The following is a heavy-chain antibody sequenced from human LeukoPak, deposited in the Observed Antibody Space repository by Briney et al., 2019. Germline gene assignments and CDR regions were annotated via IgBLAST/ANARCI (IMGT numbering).Heavy chain of an antibody. V-gene: IGHV4-59*01. Sequence: SETLSLTCSVSGGSISSYYWSWLRQPPGKGLEWIGYIYYNGRTHYNPSLESRVTISDATSKNQFSLQLHSVTAADTAVYYCARVFCSSTSCQKTFDCWGQGALVTVSS. J-gene: IGHJ4*02. CDR2: IYYNGRT. D-gene: IGHD2-2*01. CDR1: GGSISSYY. CDR3: ARVFCSSTSCQKTFDC.